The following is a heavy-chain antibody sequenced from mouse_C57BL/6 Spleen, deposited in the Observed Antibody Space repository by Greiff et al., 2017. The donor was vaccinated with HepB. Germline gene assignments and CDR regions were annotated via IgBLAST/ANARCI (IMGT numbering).Heavy chain of an antibody. Sequence: EVKLVESGGGLVKPGGSLKLSCAASGFTFSDYGMHWVRQAPEKGLEWVAYISSGSSTIYYADTVKGRFTISRDNAKNTLFLQMTSLRSEDTAMYYCARAPVYYYGSSPYFDYWGEGTTLTVSS. J-gene: IGHJ2*01. CDR1: GFTFSDYG. D-gene: IGHD1-1*01. V-gene: IGHV5-17*01. CDR2: ISSGSSTI. CDR3: ARAPVYYYGSSPYFDY.